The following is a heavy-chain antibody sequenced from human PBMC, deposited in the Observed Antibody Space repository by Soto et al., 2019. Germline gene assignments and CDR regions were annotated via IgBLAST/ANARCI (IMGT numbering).Heavy chain of an antibody. D-gene: IGHD6-19*01. CDR1: GGTFSSYT. CDR3: ADLAVAGVGYFDY. V-gene: IGHV1-69*02. Sequence: QVQLVQSGAEVKKPGSSVKVSCKASGGTFSSYTISWVRQAPGQGLEWMGRIIPILGIANYEQKFQGRVTITADKSTSTAYMELSSLRSEDTAVYYCADLAVAGVGYFDYWGQGTLVTVSS. CDR2: IIPILGIA. J-gene: IGHJ4*02.